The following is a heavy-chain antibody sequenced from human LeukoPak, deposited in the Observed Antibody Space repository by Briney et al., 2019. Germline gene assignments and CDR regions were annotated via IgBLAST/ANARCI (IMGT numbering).Heavy chain of an antibody. V-gene: IGHV3-11*04. CDR1: GFTFSDYY. CDR3: ARDRGAYSSYWVNFDY. Sequence: GSLRLSCAASGFTFSDYYMSWIRQAPGKGLEWVSYISSSGSTIYYADSVKGRLTISRDNAKNSLFLQMNSLRAEDTAVYYCARDRGAYSSYWVNFDYWGQGTLVTVSS. J-gene: IGHJ4*02. CDR2: ISSSGSTI. D-gene: IGHD6-6*01.